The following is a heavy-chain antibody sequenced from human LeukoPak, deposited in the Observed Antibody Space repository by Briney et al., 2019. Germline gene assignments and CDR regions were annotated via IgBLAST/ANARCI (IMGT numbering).Heavy chain of an antibody. V-gene: IGHV4-30-4*08. CDR3: ASIPKSGYFQH. CDR1: GGSISSGDYY. CDR2: IYYSGST. Sequence: PSETLSLTCTVSGGSISSGDYYWSWIRQPPGKGLEWIGYIYYSGSTYYNPSLKSRITISVDTSKNQFSLKLSSVTAADTAVYYCASIPKSGYFQHWGQGTLVTVSS. J-gene: IGHJ1*01. D-gene: IGHD2-2*02.